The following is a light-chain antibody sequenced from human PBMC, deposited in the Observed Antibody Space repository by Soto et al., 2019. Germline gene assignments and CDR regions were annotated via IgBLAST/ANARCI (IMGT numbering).Light chain of an antibody. CDR1: SANIGAAYN. V-gene: IGLV1-40*01. J-gene: IGLJ1*01. CDR2: GNN. Sequence: QSVLTQPPSVSGAPGQRVTISCPGSSANIGAAYNVDWYQQLPGTAPKLLIYGNNNRPSGVPARFSGSKSGTSASLAIAGLQAEDEGDYYCGSWDSSLSAYVCGPGTKVTVL. CDR3: GSWDSSLSAYV.